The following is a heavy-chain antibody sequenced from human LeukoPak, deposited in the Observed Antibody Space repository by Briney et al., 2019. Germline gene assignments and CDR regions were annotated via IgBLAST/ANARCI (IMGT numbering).Heavy chain of an antibody. CDR1: GGSFSGYY. CDR3: ARDPSSSSSDY. D-gene: IGHD6-6*01. CDR2: INHSGSP. Sequence: PSETLSLTGAVYGGSFSGYYWSWIRQPPGKGLEWMGEINHSGSPNYNPSLKSRVTISVDTSKNQFSLKLSSVPAADTAVYYCARDPSSSSSDYWGQGTLVTVSS. V-gene: IGHV4-34*01. J-gene: IGHJ4*02.